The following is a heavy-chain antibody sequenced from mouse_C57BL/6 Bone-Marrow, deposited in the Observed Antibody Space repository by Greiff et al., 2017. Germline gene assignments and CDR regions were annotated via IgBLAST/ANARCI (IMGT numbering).Heavy chain of an antibody. Sequence: QVQLKQSGAELVKPGASVKLSCKASGYTFTEYTIHWVKQRSGQGLEWIGWFYPGSGSIKYNEKFKDKGTLTADKSSSTVYMGLSRLTSEDSAVYFCARHDAARGTTVVEAFAYWGQGTLVTVSA. J-gene: IGHJ3*01. D-gene: IGHD1-1*01. V-gene: IGHV1-62-2*01. CDR2: FYPGSGSI. CDR1: GYTFTEYT. CDR3: ARHDAARGTTVVEAFAY.